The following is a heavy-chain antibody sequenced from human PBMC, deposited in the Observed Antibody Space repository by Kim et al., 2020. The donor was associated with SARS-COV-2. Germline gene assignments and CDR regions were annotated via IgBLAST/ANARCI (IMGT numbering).Heavy chain of an antibody. D-gene: IGHD3-3*01. CDR1: GGTFSSYA. Sequence: SVKVSCKASGGTFSSYAISWVRQAPGQGLEWMGGIIPIFGTANYAQKFQGRVTITADESTSTAYMELSSLRSEDTAVYYCARERYYDFWSGYYEPEYFQHWGQGTLVTVSS. CDR2: IIPIFGTA. V-gene: IGHV1-69*13. CDR3: ARERYYDFWSGYYEPEYFQH. J-gene: IGHJ1*01.